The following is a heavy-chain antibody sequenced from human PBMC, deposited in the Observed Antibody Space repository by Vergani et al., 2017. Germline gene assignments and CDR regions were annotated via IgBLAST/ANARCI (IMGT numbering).Heavy chain of an antibody. J-gene: IGHJ4*02. D-gene: IGHD2-2*02. CDR3: ARVRYCSSTSCYTPFDY. CDR2: INPNSGGT. Sequence: QVQLVQSGAEVKKPGASVKVSCKASGYTFTGYYMHWVRQAPGQGLEWMGWINPNSGGTNYAQKFQGRVTMNRETSISTAYMELSRLRADDTAVYYCARVRYCSSTSCYTPFDYWGQGTLVIVSS. CDR1: GYTFTGYY. V-gene: IGHV1-2*02.